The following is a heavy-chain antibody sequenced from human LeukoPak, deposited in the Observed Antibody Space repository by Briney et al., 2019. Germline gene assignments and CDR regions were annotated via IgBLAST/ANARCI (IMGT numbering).Heavy chain of an antibody. Sequence: SVKVSCKASGGTFSSYAISWVRQAPGQGLEWMGGIIPIFGTANYAQKFQGRVMITADESTSTAYMELSSLRSEDTAVYYCARVPAAITEADIVATNWFDPWGQGTLVTVSS. CDR2: IIPIFGTA. V-gene: IGHV1-69*13. CDR3: ARVPAAITEADIVATNWFDP. D-gene: IGHD2-2*01. CDR1: GGTFSSYA. J-gene: IGHJ5*02.